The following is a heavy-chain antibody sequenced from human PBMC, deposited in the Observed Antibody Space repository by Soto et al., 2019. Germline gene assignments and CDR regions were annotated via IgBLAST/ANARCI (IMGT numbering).Heavy chain of an antibody. Sequence: QVTLKESGPVRVKPTETLTQTCTVSGFSLSNARMDVSWIRRPPGKALEWLAHIFSNDEKSYSTSLKSRLTISKDTSKSQVVLTMTNMDPVDTATYYCARIRLSIVGAPYFDYWGQGTLVTVSS. V-gene: IGHV2-26*01. CDR3: ARIRLSIVGAPYFDY. D-gene: IGHD1-26*01. J-gene: IGHJ4*02. CDR1: GFSLSNARMD. CDR2: IFSNDEK.